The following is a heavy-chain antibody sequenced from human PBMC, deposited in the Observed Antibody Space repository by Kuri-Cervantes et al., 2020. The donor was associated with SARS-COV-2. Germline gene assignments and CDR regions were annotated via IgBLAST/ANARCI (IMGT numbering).Heavy chain of an antibody. CDR2: INHSGST. J-gene: IGHJ4*02. CDR3: ARSVTGPFDY. V-gene: IGHV4-34*01. D-gene: IGHD6-19*01. Sequence: SETLSLTCAVYGGSFSGYYWSWIRQPPGKGLEWIGEINHSGSTNYNPSLKSRVTISVDTSKNQFSLKLSSVTAADTAVYYCARSVTGPFDYWGQGTLVTVSS. CDR1: GGSFSGYY.